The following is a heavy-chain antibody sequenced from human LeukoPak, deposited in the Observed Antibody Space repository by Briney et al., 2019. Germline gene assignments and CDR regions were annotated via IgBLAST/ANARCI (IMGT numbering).Heavy chain of an antibody. D-gene: IGHD2-21*02. V-gene: IGHV3-7*02. CDR3: ARPVTGHGMDV. J-gene: IGHJ6*02. Sequence: PWGSLRLSCAASGFTFSTYWMSWVRQAPGKGLEWVANINQDGSEKYYVDSVKGRFTISRDNAKNSLYLQIDTLRAEDTGVYYCARPVTGHGMDVWGPGTTVTVSS. CDR2: INQDGSEK. CDR1: GFTFSTYW.